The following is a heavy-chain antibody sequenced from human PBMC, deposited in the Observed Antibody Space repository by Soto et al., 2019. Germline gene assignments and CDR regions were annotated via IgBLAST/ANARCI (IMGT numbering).Heavy chain of an antibody. D-gene: IGHD5-18*01. CDR2: MYYSGST. CDR1: GRSISSGDYY. V-gene: IGHV4-30-4*01. Sequence: QVQLQESGPGLVKPSQTLSLTCTVSGRSISSGDYYWSWIRQPPGKGQDWIGSMYYSGSTYYNPSFNCRVTISVDTFKNQFSLKLSSVTASETAVYYCAREEYSYGYGRDAFDLWGQGTMVTVSS. J-gene: IGHJ3*01. CDR3: AREEYSYGYGRDAFDL.